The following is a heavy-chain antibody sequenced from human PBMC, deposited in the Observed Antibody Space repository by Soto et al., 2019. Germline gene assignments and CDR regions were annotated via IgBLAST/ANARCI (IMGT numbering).Heavy chain of an antibody. CDR3: ARAGTVTTSPYYWYYGMDV. D-gene: IGHD4-17*01. CDR2: IIPIFGTA. CDR1: GGTFSSYA. J-gene: IGHJ6*02. Sequence: QVQLVQSGAEVKKPGSSVKVSCKASGGTFSSYAISWVRQAPGQGLEWMGGIIPIFGTANYAQKFQGRVTITADESTRTAYMELSSLRSEDTAVYYCARAGTVTTSPYYWYYGMDVWGQGTTVTVSS. V-gene: IGHV1-69*01.